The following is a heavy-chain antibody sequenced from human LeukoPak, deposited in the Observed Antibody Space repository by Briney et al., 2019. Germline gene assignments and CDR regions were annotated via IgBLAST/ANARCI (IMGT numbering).Heavy chain of an antibody. CDR3: AKDPTHFRVWDDYDTNILSH. CDR1: GFTFSSYA. CDR2: ISFDGSNK. J-gene: IGHJ4*02. D-gene: IGHD4/OR15-4a*01. V-gene: IGHV3-30*04. Sequence: GGSLRLSCAASGFTFSSYAVHWVRQPPGKGLEWVAVISFDGSNKYYADSVKGRFTISRDNSKNTLYLQMNSLRADDTAVYYCAKDPTHFRVWDDYDTNILSHWGQGTLVTVSS.